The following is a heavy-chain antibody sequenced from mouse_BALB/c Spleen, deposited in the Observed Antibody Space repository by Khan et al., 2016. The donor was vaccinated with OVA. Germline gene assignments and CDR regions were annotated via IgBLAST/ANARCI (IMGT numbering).Heavy chain of an antibody. Sequence: EVELVESGGGLVQPGGSRKLSCAASGFTFSDYGMAWVRQAPGKGPEWVAFISDLAYTIYYADTVTGRFTISRENAKNTLYLEMSSQRSEDTAIYYCARGGGTAPFAYWGLGTLVTVSA. V-gene: IGHV5-15*02. CDR2: ISDLAYTI. CDR3: ARGGGTAPFAY. J-gene: IGHJ3*01. CDR1: GFTFSDYG. D-gene: IGHD1-2*01.